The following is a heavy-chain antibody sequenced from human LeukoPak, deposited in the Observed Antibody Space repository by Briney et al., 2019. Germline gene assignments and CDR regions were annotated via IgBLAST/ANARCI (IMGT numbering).Heavy chain of an antibody. Sequence: SETLSLTCAVYGGSFSGYYWSWIRQPPGKGLEWIGEINHSGSTNYNPSLKSRVTISVDTSKNQFSLKLSSVTAADTAVYYCARGLYGGKPLGYWGQGTLVTVSS. J-gene: IGHJ4*02. V-gene: IGHV4-34*01. CDR3: ARGLYGGKPLGY. CDR2: INHSGST. D-gene: IGHD4-23*01. CDR1: GGSFSGYY.